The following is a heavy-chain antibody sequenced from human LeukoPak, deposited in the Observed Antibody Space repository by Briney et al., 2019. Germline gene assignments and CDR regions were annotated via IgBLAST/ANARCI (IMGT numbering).Heavy chain of an antibody. J-gene: IGHJ3*02. D-gene: IGHD2-2*01. CDR2: IYYSGST. V-gene: IGHV4-31*03. CDR1: GGSVNNGDYY. Sequence: SETLSLTCTVSGGSVNNGDYYWSWIRQHPGKGLERIGSIYYSGSTYPNPSLKSRVTISVDTSKNQFSLNLSSVTAADTAVYYCARDPGYHCSSTSCYGPGAFDIWGQGTMVTVSS. CDR3: ARDPGYHCSSTSCYGPGAFDI.